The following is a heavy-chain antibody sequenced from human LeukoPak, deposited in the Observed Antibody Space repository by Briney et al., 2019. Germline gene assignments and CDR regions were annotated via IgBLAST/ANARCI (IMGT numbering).Heavy chain of an antibody. CDR2: IFPADSDT. V-gene: IGHV5-51*01. J-gene: IGHJ4*02. CDR3: ARPPGVGATSFDY. D-gene: IGHD1-26*01. CDR1: GYSFSNYW. Sequence: GESLKISCKGSGYSFSNYWIAWVRQMPGKGLEWMGIIFPADSDTRYSPSLQGQVTISVDKSINTAYLQWSSLKASDSAMYYCARPPGVGATSFDYWGQGTLVTVSS.